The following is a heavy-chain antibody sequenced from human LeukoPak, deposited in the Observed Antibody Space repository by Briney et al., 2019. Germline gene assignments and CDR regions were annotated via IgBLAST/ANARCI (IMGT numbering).Heavy chain of an antibody. J-gene: IGHJ3*02. V-gene: IGHV1-2*02. CDR2: INPKSGDS. Sequence: RASVKVSCKASGYTFTGYYIHWVRQAPGQGLEWMGWINPKSGDSKYTQKFQGRVTMARDTSINTAYMELSRLRSDDTAVYYCARLNVLVWFGETLTDGFDIWGQGTMVTVS. CDR3: ARLNVLVWFGETLTDGFDI. D-gene: IGHD3-10*01. CDR1: GYTFTGYY.